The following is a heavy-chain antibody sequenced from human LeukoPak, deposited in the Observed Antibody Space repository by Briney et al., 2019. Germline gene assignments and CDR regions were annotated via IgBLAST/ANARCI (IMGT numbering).Heavy chain of an antibody. CDR2: ISAYNGNT. CDR3: ARTGPVAGADNFDY. D-gene: IGHD6-19*01. V-gene: IGHV1-18*04. Sequence: ASVKVSCKASGYTFTSYYMHWVRQAPGQGLEWMGWISAYNGNTNYAQKLQGRVTMTTDTSTSTAYMELTSLRSEDTAVYYCARTGPVAGADNFDYWGQGTLVTVSS. J-gene: IGHJ4*02. CDR1: GYTFTSYY.